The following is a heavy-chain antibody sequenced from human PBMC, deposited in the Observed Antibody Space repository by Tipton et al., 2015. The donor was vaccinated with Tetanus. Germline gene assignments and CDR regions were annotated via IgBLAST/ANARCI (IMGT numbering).Heavy chain of an antibody. CDR1: GYTFTGYY. D-gene: IGHD3-22*01. CDR3: ARDRGDYIYYGMDV. J-gene: IGHJ6*02. Sequence: QLVQSGAEMKKPGASVKVSCKASGYTFTGYYIYWVRQAPGQGLEWMGWIDPNSGGTVYAQKFQGRVTMTRDTSISTVCMELSRLRSDDTAVYYCARDRGDYIYYGMDVWGPGTTVTVSS. CDR2: IDPNSGGT. V-gene: IGHV1-2*02.